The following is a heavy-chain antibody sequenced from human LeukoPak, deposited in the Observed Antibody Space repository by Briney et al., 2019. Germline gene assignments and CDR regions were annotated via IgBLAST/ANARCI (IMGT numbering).Heavy chain of an antibody. J-gene: IGHJ4*02. V-gene: IGHV1-18*01. Sequence: ASVKVSCKASGYTFSNYGISWVRQVPGQGLEWMGWISAYNGNTNYAQKLQGRVTMTTETSTTTAYMELRSLRSDDTAVYYCARSSSVTIPGYYFDYWGQGTLVTVSS. CDR1: GYTFSNYG. CDR2: ISAYNGNT. CDR3: ARSSSVTIPGYYFDY. D-gene: IGHD2-21*01.